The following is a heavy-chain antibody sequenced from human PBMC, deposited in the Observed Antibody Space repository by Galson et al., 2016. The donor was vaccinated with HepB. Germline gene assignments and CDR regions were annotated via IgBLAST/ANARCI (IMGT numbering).Heavy chain of an antibody. D-gene: IGHD5-18*01. Sequence: TSGGYHWNWIRQHPGKGLEWVSGINWKSDVLGYADSVKGRFTISRDNAKNSLFLQMNSLRAEDTALYYCAKGYGAYSFGSDYWGQGTLVTVSS. J-gene: IGHJ4*02. CDR2: INWKSDVL. CDR3: AKGYGAYSFGSDY. CDR1: TSGGYH. V-gene: IGHV3-9*01.